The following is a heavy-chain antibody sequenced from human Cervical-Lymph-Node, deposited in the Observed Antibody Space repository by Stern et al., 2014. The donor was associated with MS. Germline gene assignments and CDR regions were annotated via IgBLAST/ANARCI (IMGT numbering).Heavy chain of an antibody. CDR1: GASITSYY. CDR2: IYYRGNT. Sequence: QVQLMQSGPGLLRPSETLSLTCTVSGASITSYYWSWIRQPPGKGLEWIGYIYYRGNTNYNASLKGRVAISIGTSKTQFSLRLSSVTAADTAVYYCARATDLWGQGTLVTVSS. CDR3: ARATDL. J-gene: IGHJ5*02. V-gene: IGHV4-59*01.